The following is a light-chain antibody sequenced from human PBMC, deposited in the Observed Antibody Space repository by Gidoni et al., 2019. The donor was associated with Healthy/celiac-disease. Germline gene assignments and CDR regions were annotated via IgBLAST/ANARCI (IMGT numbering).Light chain of an antibody. V-gene: IGKV2-28*01. J-gene: IGKJ1*01. CDR2: LGS. Sequence: DIVMTQSPLSLPVTPGEPASISCRSSPSLLHSNGYNYLDWYLQKPGQSPQLLIYLGSNRASGVPDRFSGSGSGTDFTLKISRVEAEDVGVYYCMQALQTTWTFGQGTKVEIK. CDR3: MQALQTTWT. CDR1: PSLLHSNGYNY.